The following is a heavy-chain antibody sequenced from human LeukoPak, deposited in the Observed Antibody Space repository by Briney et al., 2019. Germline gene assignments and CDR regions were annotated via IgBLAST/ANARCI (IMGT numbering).Heavy chain of an antibody. Sequence: GGSLRLSCAASGFTFSDYYVSWIRQAPGKGLEWLSYISSSGSTTYYADSVKGRFTISRDNAKNSLYLQMNSLRAEDTAVYYCARLDAFDIWGQGTMVTVSS. V-gene: IGHV3-11*04. CDR1: GFTFSDYY. CDR3: ARLDAFDI. J-gene: IGHJ3*02. CDR2: ISSSGSTT.